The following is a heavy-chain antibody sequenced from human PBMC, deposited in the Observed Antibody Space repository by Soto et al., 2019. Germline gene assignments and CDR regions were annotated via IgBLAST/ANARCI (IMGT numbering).Heavy chain of an antibody. CDR3: AKDCIAVAGFNGMDV. V-gene: IGHV3-9*01. J-gene: IGHJ6*02. Sequence: DVQLVESGGGLVQPGRSLRLSCAASGFKFDDYAMHWVRQAPGKGLEWVAGISWNSGCIVYADSVKGRFTISRDNAKRSLSLQMNSLRAEDTAFYYCAKDCIAVAGFNGMDVWGQGTKVTVSS. CDR2: ISWNSGCI. CDR1: GFKFDDYA. D-gene: IGHD6-19*01.